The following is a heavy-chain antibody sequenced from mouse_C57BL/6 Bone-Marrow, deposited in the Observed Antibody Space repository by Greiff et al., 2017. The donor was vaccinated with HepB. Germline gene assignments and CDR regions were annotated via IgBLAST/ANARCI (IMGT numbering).Heavy chain of an antibody. V-gene: IGHV1-81*01. CDR2: IYPRSGNT. J-gene: IGHJ1*03. D-gene: IGHD1-1*01. CDR3: ARAPIYYYGSSSYFDV. Sequence: VQLQQSGAELARPGASVKRSCKASGYTFTSYGISWVKQRTGQGLEWIGEIYPRSGNTYYNEKFKGKATLTADKSSSTAYMELRSLTSEDSAVYFCARAPIYYYGSSSYFDVWATGTTVTVSS. CDR1: GYTFTSYG.